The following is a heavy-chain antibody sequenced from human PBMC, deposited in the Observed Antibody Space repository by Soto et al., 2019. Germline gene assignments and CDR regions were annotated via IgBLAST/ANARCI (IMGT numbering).Heavy chain of an antibody. D-gene: IGHD2-21*01. Sequence: QVQLVESGGGVVQPGRSLRLSCAASGFTFSSYAMHWVRQAPGKGLEWVAVISYDGSNKYYADSVKGRFTISRDNSKHTLYLQMTSLRAEETAVYYCAREAGGEEGMDAAMDVWGQGTTVTVSS. CDR2: ISYDGSNK. J-gene: IGHJ6*02. CDR3: AREAGGEEGMDAAMDV. V-gene: IGHV3-30-3*01. CDR1: GFTFSSYA.